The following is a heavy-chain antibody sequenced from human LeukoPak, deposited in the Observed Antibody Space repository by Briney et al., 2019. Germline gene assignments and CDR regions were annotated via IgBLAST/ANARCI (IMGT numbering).Heavy chain of an antibody. CDR1: GVSISGSGHY. V-gene: IGHV4-39*01. D-gene: IGHD1-26*01. CDR2: IYHSGST. J-gene: IGHJ4*02. Sequence: ASETLSLTCAVSGVSISGSGHYWGWIRQPPGKGLEWIGNIYHSGSTYYNASLQSRVTISIDTSKNQFSLRLNSVTAADTAMYYCAKSGGYGLIDCWGQGTLVTVSS. CDR3: AKSGGYGLIDC.